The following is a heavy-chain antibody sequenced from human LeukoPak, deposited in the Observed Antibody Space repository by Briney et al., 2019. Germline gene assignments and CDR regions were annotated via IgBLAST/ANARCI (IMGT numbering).Heavy chain of an antibody. Sequence: SETLSLTCAVYGGSFSGYYWSWIRQPPGKGLELNGEINHSGSTNYNPSLKSRVTISVDTSKNQFSLKLSSLTAADTAVYYCARASPVVLLNFDYWGQGTLVTVSS. D-gene: IGHD2-15*01. J-gene: IGHJ4*02. CDR1: GGSFSGYY. CDR3: ARASPVVLLNFDY. CDR2: INHSGST. V-gene: IGHV4-34*01.